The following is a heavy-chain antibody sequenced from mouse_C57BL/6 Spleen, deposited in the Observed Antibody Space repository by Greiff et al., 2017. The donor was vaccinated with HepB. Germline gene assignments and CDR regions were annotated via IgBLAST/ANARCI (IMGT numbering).Heavy chain of an antibody. CDR1: GYTFTSYW. CDR3: ARSGGYDGSYGYFDV. J-gene: IGHJ1*03. CDR2: IDPSDSYT. D-gene: IGHD2-2*01. Sequence: QVQLQQSGAELVMPGASVKLSCKASGYTFTSYWMHWVKQRPGQGLEWIGEIDPSDSYTNYNQKFKGKSTLTVDKSSSTAYMQLSSLTSEDSAVYYCARSGGYDGSYGYFDVWGTGTTVTVSS. V-gene: IGHV1-69*01.